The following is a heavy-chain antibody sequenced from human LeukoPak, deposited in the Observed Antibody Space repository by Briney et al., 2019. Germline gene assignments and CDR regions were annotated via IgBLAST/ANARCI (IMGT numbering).Heavy chain of an antibody. CDR3: ARDQYDTWSRRGNFDS. Sequence: GGSLRLSCAASGFTFSSYSMKWVRQAPGEGLEWVSSISRGRTYTYYADSVKGRFTISRDNTKNSLYLQMNSLRAEDTAVFYCARDQYDTWSRRGNFDSWGQGTLVIVSS. J-gene: IGHJ4*02. CDR2: ISRGRTYT. D-gene: IGHD3/OR15-3a*01. CDR1: GFTFSSYS. V-gene: IGHV3-21*04.